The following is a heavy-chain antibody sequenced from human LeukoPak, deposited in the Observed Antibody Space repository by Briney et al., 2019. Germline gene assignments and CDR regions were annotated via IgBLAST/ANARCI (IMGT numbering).Heavy chain of an antibody. CDR2: IKQDGSVK. CDR3: AGTSRY. V-gene: IGHV3-7*01. CDR1: GFTLSSSG. J-gene: IGHJ4*02. Sequence: GGSLRLSCAASGFTLSSSGMHWVRQAPGKGLEWVANIKQDGSVKYYVDSVKGRFTISRDNAKNSLYLQMNSLRAEDTAVYYCAGTSRYWGQGTLVTVSS.